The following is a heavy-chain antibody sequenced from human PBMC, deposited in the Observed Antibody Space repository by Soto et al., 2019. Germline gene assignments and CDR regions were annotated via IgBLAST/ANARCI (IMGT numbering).Heavy chain of an antibody. CDR2: IFHSGST. Sequence: PSETLSLTCAVSGASISSSNWWNWVRQAPGKGLEWIGEIFHSGSTNYNPSLKSRVTISVDKSKNQFSLRLSSVTAADTAMYYCARALQGCSRTICYLDIWGQGTMVTVSS. CDR1: GASISSSNW. J-gene: IGHJ3*02. D-gene: IGHD2-2*01. CDR3: ARALQGCSRTICYLDI. V-gene: IGHV4-4*02.